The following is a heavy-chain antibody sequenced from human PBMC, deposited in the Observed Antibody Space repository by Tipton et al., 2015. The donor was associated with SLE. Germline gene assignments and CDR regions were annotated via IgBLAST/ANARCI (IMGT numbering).Heavy chain of an antibody. CDR3: ARGVLSSSWTLDGMDV. CDR2: IYSSGST. V-gene: IGHV4-59*01. Sequence: TLSLTCTVSGDSISNYYWSWIRQPPGKGLEWIGHIYSSGSTNYNPSLKSRVIISADTPKSRFSLRLSSVTAADTAVYYCARGVLSSSWTLDGMDVWGQGTTVTVSS. D-gene: IGHD6-13*01. CDR1: GDSISNYY. J-gene: IGHJ6*02.